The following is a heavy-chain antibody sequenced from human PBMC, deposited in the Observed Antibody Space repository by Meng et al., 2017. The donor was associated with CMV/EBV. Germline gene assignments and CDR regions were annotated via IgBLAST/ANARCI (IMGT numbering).Heavy chain of an antibody. J-gene: IGHJ4*02. CDR2: ISAYNGNT. CDR1: GGTFSSYA. V-gene: IGHV1-18*01. CDR3: ARGAEATYYFDY. D-gene: IGHD1-26*01. Sequence: ASVKVSCKASGGTFSSYAISWVRQAPGQGLEWMGWISAYNGNTNYAQKLQGRVTMTTDTSTSTAYMELRSLRSDDTAVYYCARGAEATYYFDYWGQGTLVTVSS.